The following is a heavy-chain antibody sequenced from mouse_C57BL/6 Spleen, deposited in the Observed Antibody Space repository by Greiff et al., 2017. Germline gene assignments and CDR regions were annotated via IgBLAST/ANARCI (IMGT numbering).Heavy chain of an antibody. J-gene: IGHJ4*01. CDR1: GYTFTSYW. CDR2: IHPNSGST. D-gene: IGHD2-3*01. Sequence: QVQLQQPGAELVKPGASVKLSCKASGYTFTSYWMHWVKQRPGQGLEWIGMIHPNSGSTNYNEKFKSKATLTVDKSSSTAYMQLSSLTSEDSAVYYCARRGIYDGYYLYYYAMDYWGQGTSVTVSS. CDR3: ARRGIYDGYYLYYYAMDY. V-gene: IGHV1-64*01.